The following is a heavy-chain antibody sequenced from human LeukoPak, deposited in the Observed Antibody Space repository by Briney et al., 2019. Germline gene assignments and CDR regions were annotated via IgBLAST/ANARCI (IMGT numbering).Heavy chain of an antibody. J-gene: IGHJ6*02. D-gene: IGHD5-12*01. Sequence: GGSLRLSCAASGFTFSSYGMHWVRQAPGKGLEWVAVISYDGSNKYYADSVKGRFTISRANSKNTLYLQMNSLRAEDTAVYYCAKDTAGLRLFYYGMDVWGQGTTVTVSS. CDR3: AKDTAGLRLFYYGMDV. CDR2: ISYDGSNK. V-gene: IGHV3-30*18. CDR1: GFTFSSYG.